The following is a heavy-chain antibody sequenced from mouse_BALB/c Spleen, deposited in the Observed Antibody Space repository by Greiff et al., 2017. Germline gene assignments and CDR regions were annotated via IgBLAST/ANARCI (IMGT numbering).Heavy chain of an antibody. CDR3: ARDTPIAMDY. V-gene: IGHV5-6-3*01. CDR2: INSNGGST. J-gene: IGHJ4*01. Sequence: EVHLVESGGGLVQPGGSLKLSCAASGFTFSSYGMSWVRQTPDKRLELVATINSNGGSTYYPDSVKGRFTISRDNAKNTLYLQMSSLKSEDTAMYYCARDTPIAMDYWGQGTSVTVSS. D-gene: IGHD6-5*01. CDR1: GFTFSSYG.